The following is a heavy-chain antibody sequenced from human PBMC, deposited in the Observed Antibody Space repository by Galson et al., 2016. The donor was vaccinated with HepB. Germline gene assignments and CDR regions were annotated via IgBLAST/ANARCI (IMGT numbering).Heavy chain of an antibody. J-gene: IGHJ6*02. D-gene: IGHD5-24*01. CDR3: ARDLRPRWEMNYYNYGMDV. CDR1: GFRFSSYG. V-gene: IGHV3-30*03. Sequence: SLRLSCAASGFRFSSYGMHWVRQASGKGLEWVAVISFDGSTKNYIDSVKGRFTVSRDKLENTLYLQMNSLRTDDTAEYYWARDLRPRWEMNYYNYGMDVWGQGTTVTVSS. CDR2: ISFDGSTK.